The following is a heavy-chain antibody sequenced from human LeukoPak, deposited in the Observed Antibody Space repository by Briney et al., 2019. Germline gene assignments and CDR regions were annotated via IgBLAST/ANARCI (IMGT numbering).Heavy chain of an antibody. Sequence: PGGSLRLSCAVSGFTVSNNHMSWVRQAAGKGLEWVSVIDGDATTYYADFVKGRFTISRDNSKNTLHVQMNSLRVEDTAVYYCAKSLIGSGYGWAPFDYWGQGTLVTVSS. V-gene: IGHV3-53*01. J-gene: IGHJ4*02. D-gene: IGHD5-12*01. CDR3: AKSLIGSGYGWAPFDY. CDR1: GFTVSNNH. CDR2: IDGDATT.